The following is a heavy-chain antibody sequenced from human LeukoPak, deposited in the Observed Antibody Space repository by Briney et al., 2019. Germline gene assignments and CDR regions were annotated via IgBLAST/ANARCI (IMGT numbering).Heavy chain of an antibody. CDR1: GGSFSGYY. CDR3: ARGAGATRNSWFNP. D-gene: IGHD1-26*01. J-gene: IGHJ5*02. CDR2: INHSGST. Sequence: PSETLSLTCAVYGGSFSGYYWSWIRQPPGKGLEWIGEINHSGSTNYNPPLKSRVAISVDTSKNQFSLKLSSVTAADTAVYYCARGAGATRNSWFNPGGQGTLVTVSS. V-gene: IGHV4-34*01.